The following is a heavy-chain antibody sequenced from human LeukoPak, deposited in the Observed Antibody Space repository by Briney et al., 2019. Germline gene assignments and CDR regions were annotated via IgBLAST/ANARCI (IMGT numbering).Heavy chain of an antibody. Sequence: SETLSLTCAVYGGSFSGYYWSWIRQPPGKGLEWIGEINHNGSTNYNPSLRSRVTISVDTSKNQFSLKLSSVTAADTAVYYCARGGRRLPIDYWGQGTLVTVSS. J-gene: IGHJ4*02. V-gene: IGHV4-34*01. CDR3: ARGGRRLPIDY. CDR2: INHNGST. CDR1: GGSFSGYY.